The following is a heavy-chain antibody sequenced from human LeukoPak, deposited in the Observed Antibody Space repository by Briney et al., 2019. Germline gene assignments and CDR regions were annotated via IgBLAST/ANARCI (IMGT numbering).Heavy chain of an antibody. CDR1: GDSISSSNW. J-gene: IGHJ4*02. V-gene: IGHV4-4*02. D-gene: IGHD6-19*01. CDR3: ARSMQWRSFDY. Sequence: SETLSLTCAVSGDSISSSNWWSWVRQPPGKGLEWIGEIYHSGSTNYNPSLKSRVTISVDKSKNQFSLNLSFVTAADTAVYYCARSMQWRSFDYWGQGTLVTVSS. CDR2: IYHSGST.